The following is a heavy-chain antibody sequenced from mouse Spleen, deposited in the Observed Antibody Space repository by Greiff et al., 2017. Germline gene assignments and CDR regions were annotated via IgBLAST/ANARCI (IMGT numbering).Heavy chain of an antibody. V-gene: IGHV1-55*01. CDR1: GYTFTSYW. Sequence: QVQLQQSGAELVKPGASVKMSCKASGYTFTSYWITWVKQRPGQGLEWIGDIYPGSGSTNYNEKFKSKATLTVDTSSSTAYMQLSSLTSEDSAVYYCARHEYYGSSGAWFAYWGQGTLVTVSA. D-gene: IGHD1-1*01. CDR3: ARHEYYGSSGAWFAY. CDR2: IYPGSGST. J-gene: IGHJ3*01.